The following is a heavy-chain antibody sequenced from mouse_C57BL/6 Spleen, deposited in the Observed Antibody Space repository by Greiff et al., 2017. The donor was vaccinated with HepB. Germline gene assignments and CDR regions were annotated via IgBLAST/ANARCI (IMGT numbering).Heavy chain of an antibody. V-gene: IGHV1-69*01. J-gene: IGHJ2*01. CDR3: ARTGTSPVDY. D-gene: IGHD4-1*01. CDR1: GYTFISYW. Sequence: LQPGAELVMPGASVKLSCKASGYTFISYWKQWVKQRPGQGLEWMGEIDTSDSYTNYNQKFKGKCTLTVDKTASTAYMQLSSLTSEDTAVYYCARTGTSPVDYWGQGTTLTVSS. CDR2: IDTSDSYT.